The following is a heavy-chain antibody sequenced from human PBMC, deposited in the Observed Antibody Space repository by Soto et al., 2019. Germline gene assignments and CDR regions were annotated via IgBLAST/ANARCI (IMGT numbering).Heavy chain of an antibody. Sequence: EVQLVESGGGLVQPGGSLRLSCVASGFTFSTYWMTWVRQAPGKGLEWVANIKEDGSEKYYLDSVRGRFTISRDNAKNSLYLQMNSLRAEDTAVYYCARDHPAASYGYWGQGTLVTVSS. V-gene: IGHV3-7*01. CDR3: ARDHPAASYGY. D-gene: IGHD5-18*01. CDR2: IKEDGSEK. CDR1: GFTFSTYW. J-gene: IGHJ4*02.